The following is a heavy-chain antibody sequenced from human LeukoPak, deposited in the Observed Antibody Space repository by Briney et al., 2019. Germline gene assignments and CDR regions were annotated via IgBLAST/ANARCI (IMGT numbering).Heavy chain of an antibody. V-gene: IGHV4-39*01. Sequence: SETLSLTCTVSGGSISSTLCYWGWIRQPPGKGLEWIGSIYYSGSAYHNPSLKSRVTISVDTSKNQFSLKLSSVTAADTAVYYCARHWGYIYGRVDYWGQGTLVTVSS. D-gene: IGHD5-18*01. CDR3: ARHWGYIYGRVDY. CDR2: IYYSGSA. J-gene: IGHJ4*02. CDR1: GGSISSTLCY.